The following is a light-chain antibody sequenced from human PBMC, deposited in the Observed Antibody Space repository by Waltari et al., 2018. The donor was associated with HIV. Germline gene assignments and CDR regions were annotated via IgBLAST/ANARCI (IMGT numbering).Light chain of an antibody. J-gene: IGKJ1*01. V-gene: IGKV1-5*03. CDR2: KAS. Sequence: DIQMTQSPDTLSASIGDRVTITCRASQSISSWLAWYQQKPGKAPNLLIHKASSLESGVPSRFSGSGSGTEFTLTISSLQPDDFATYYCQQYKSYPWTFGQGTKVEIK. CDR1: QSISSW. CDR3: QQYKSYPWT.